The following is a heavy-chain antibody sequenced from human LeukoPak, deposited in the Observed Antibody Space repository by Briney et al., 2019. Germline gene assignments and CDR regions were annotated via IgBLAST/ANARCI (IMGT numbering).Heavy chain of an antibody. V-gene: IGHV1-2*02. CDR2: INPNSGGT. Sequence: ASVKVSCKASGYTFTVYYMHWVRQAPGQGLEWMGWINPNSGGTNYAQKFQGRVTMTRDTSISTAYMELSRLRSDDTAVYYCARAYYNSSGYYSEGHYWGQGTLVTVSS. CDR3: ARAYYNSSGYYSEGHY. CDR1: GYTFTVYY. D-gene: IGHD3-22*01. J-gene: IGHJ4*02.